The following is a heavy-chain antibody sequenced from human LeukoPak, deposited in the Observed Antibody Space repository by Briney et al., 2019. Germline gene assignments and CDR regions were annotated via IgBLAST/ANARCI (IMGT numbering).Heavy chain of an antibody. CDR1: GGTFSSYA. V-gene: IGHV1-69*13. Sequence: SVKVSCKASGGTFSSYAISWVRQAPGQGLEWMGGIIPIFGTANYAQKFQGRVTITADESTSTAYMELSSPRSEDTAVYYCARDQRVPGYCSSTSCYFYAFDIWGQGTMVTVSS. CDR2: IIPIFGTA. CDR3: ARDQRVPGYCSSTSCYFYAFDI. J-gene: IGHJ3*02. D-gene: IGHD2-2*01.